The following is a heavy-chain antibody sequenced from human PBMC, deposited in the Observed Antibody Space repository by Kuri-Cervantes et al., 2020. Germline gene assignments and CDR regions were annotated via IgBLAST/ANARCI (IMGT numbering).Heavy chain of an antibody. CDR2: INPSGGST. CDR1: GYTFTYRY. D-gene: IGHD3-22*01. CDR3: ARGPYDSSGSMGAFDI. J-gene: IGHJ3*02. Sequence: ASVKVSCKASGYTFTYRYPHWVRQAPGQALEWMGIINPSGGSTSYTLKFQGRVTMTRDTSTSTVYMELSSLRSEDTAVYYCARGPYDSSGSMGAFDIWGQGTMVTVSS. V-gene: IGHV1-46*01.